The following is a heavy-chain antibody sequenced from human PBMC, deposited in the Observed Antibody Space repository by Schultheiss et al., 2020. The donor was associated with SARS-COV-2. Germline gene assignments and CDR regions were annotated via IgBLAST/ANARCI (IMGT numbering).Heavy chain of an antibody. CDR3: ARLRYYYYGMDV. V-gene: IGHV4-31*01. Sequence: SETLSLTCTVSGGSISSGGYYWSWIRQHPGKGLEWIGYIYYSGSTYYNPSLKSLVTISVDTSKNQFSLKLSSVTAADTAVYYCARLRYYYYGMDVWGQGTTVTVSS. CDR2: IYYSGST. CDR1: GGSISSGGYY. J-gene: IGHJ6*02.